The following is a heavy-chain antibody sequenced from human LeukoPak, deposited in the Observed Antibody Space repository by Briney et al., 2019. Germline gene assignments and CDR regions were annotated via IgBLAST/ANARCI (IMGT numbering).Heavy chain of an antibody. J-gene: IGHJ4*02. D-gene: IGHD5-12*01. Sequence: SETLSLTCTVSNGSINNYYWSWIRQPPGKGLEWIGYISYSGSTNYSPSLKSRVTISVDSSKHQFSLKLNSVTAADTAVYYCARGGYTGTSFNYWGQGTLVTVSS. V-gene: IGHV4-59*08. CDR3: ARGGYTGTSFNY. CDR1: NGSINNYY. CDR2: ISYSGST.